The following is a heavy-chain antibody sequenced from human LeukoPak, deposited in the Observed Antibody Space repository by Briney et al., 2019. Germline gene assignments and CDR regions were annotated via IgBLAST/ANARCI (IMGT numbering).Heavy chain of an antibody. J-gene: IGHJ4*02. Sequence: PGRSLRLSCAASGFTFSSYAMHWVRQAPGKGLEWVAVISYDGSNKYYADSVKGRFTISRDNSKNTLYLQMNSLRAEDTAVYYCARAPHAAMVTFGYFDYWGQGTLVTVSS. CDR3: ARAPHAAMVTFGYFDY. CDR2: ISYDGSNK. CDR1: GFTFSSYA. V-gene: IGHV3-30*04. D-gene: IGHD5-18*01.